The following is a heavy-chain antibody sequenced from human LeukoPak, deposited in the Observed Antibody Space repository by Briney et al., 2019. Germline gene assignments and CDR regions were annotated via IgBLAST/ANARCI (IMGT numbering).Heavy chain of an antibody. D-gene: IGHD1-14*01. V-gene: IGHV4-59*01. CDR1: GGSISSYY. CDR3: AGMRRPKTYYFDY. Sequence: SETLSLTCTVSGGSISSYYWSWIRQPPGKGLEWIGYIYCSGSTNYNPSLKSRVTISVDTSKNQFSLKLSSVTAADTAVYYCAGMRRPKTYYFDYWGQGTLVTVSS. CDR2: IYCSGST. J-gene: IGHJ4*02.